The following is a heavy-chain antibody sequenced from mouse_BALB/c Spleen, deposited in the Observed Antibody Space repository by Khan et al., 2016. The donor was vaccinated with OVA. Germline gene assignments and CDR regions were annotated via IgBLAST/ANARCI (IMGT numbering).Heavy chain of an antibody. D-gene: IGHD1-1*01. V-gene: IGHV5-9-3*01. CDR1: GFTFSTYA. CDR2: ISSGGDYT. Sequence: EVELVESGGGLVKPGRPLKLSCTTSGFTFSTYAMSWVRQTPEKRLEWVATISSGGDYTYYPDSVKGRFTISRDNAKSTLYFHMSSLGSEDTAMYYCARHDYGPFAYWGQGTLVTVSA. CDR3: ARHDYGPFAY. J-gene: IGHJ3*01.